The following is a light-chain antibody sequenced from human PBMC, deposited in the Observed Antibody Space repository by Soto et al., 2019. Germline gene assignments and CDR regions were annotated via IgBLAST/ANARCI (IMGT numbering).Light chain of an antibody. CDR1: SSNIGGNP. Sequence: QSVLTQPPSVSGTPGQRVTISCSGSSSNIGGNPVYWFQHLPRTAPTLLIYANTQRPSGVPDRFSGSKSGTSASLDINGLRSEDEADYYCATWDDTLSGVKFGGGTQLTVL. J-gene: IGLJ2*01. CDR3: ATWDDTLSGVK. V-gene: IGLV1-47*01. CDR2: ANT.